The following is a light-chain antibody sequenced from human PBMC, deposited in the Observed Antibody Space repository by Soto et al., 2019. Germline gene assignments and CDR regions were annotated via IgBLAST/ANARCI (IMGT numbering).Light chain of an antibody. Sequence: EKVMTQSPATLSVSPGERATLSCRASENIKNRLAWYQQKPGQGPRLLIYDAFTRATDIPARFSGSASGTEFTLAISSLQSEDSAFYYFQQYDDWPLTLGGGTKVEIK. V-gene: IGKV3-15*01. J-gene: IGKJ4*01. CDR1: ENIKNR. CDR3: QQYDDWPLT. CDR2: DAF.